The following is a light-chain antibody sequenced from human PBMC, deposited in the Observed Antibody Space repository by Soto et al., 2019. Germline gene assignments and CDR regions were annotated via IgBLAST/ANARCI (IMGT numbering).Light chain of an antibody. Sequence: EIVMTQSPATLSVSPGERATLSCRASQSVSSNLAWYQQKPGQAPRLLIYGASTRATGIPARLSGSGSGTDFTLTISSLQSEDFAVYYCQQYGSSPRTFGQGTKVDI. CDR1: QSVSSN. CDR2: GAS. J-gene: IGKJ1*01. CDR3: QQYGSSPRT. V-gene: IGKV3-15*01.